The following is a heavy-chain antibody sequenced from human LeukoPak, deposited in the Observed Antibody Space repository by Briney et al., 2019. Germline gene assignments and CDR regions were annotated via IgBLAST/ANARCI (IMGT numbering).Heavy chain of an antibody. CDR2: IRSKANTYAT. J-gene: IGHJ4*02. CDR1: GFTFSGSA. Sequence: GGSLKLSCAASGFTFSGSAMHWVRQASGKGLEWVGRIRSKANTYATAYAASVKGRFTISRDDSKNTAYLQMNSLKTEDTAVYYCTRHVGEDYYDSSGYYDWGQGTLVTVSS. D-gene: IGHD3-22*01. V-gene: IGHV3-73*01. CDR3: TRHVGEDYYDSSGYYD.